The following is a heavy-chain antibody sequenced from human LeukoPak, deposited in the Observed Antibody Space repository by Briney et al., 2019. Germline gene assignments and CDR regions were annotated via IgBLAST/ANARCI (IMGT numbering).Heavy chain of an antibody. CDR3: ARIIVLRGGAYFDY. D-gene: IGHD2/OR15-2a*01. CDR1: GFIFNNYW. CDR2: IKQDGSDK. V-gene: IGHV3-7*01. J-gene: IGHJ4*02. Sequence: GGSLRLSCAASGFIFNNYWMTWVRQAPGKGLQWVANIKQDGSDKYYVDSVKGRFTISRDDAKNLLYLQMNSLRAEDTAVYYCARIIVLRGGAYFDYWGQGTLVTVSS.